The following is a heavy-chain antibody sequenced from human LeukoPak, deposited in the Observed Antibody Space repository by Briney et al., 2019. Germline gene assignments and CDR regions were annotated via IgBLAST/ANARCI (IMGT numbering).Heavy chain of an antibody. CDR2: ISSSSSYI. Sequence: GGSLRPSCAASGFTFSSYSMNWVRQAPGKGLEWVSSISSSSSYIYYADSVKGRFTISRDNAKNSLYLQMNSLRAEDTALYYCAKDSMVRGVPVYFDYWGQGTLVTVSS. V-gene: IGHV3-21*04. D-gene: IGHD3-10*01. J-gene: IGHJ4*02. CDR1: GFTFSSYS. CDR3: AKDSMVRGVPVYFDY.